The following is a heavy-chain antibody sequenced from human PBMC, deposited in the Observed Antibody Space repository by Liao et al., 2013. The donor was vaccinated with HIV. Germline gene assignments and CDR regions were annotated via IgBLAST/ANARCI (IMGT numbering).Heavy chain of an antibody. J-gene: IGHJ3*02. V-gene: IGHV4-30-4*08. CDR2: IYYSGNT. D-gene: IGHD6-19*01. CDR3: ATASAAGFLDAFDI. Sequence: QVQLQESGPGLVKPSQTLSLTCTVSGGSISSGVFYWSWIRQPPGKGLEWIGYIYYSGNTYYNPSLKSRVTISADTSKNQFSLKLSSVTAADTAVYYCATASAAGFLDAFDIWGQGTMVTVSS. CDR1: GGSISSGVFY.